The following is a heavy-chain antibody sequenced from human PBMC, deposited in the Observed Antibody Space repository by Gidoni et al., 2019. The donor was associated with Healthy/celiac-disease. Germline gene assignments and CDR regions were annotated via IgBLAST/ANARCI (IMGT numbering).Heavy chain of an antibody. CDR2: INPNSGGT. CDR3: AIELEEPKGGHDAFDI. CDR1: GYTSTGYY. Sequence: QVQLVQSGAEVKKPGASVKVSCKASGYTSTGYYLHWVRQAPGQGLEWMGWINPNSGGTNYAQKFQGRVTMTRDTSISTAYMELSRLRSDDTAVYYCAIELEEPKGGHDAFDIWGQGTMVTVSS. V-gene: IGHV1-2*02. J-gene: IGHJ3*02. D-gene: IGHD1-1*01.